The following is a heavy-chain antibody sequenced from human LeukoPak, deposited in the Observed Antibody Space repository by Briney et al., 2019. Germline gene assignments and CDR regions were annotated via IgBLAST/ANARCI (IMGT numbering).Heavy chain of an antibody. CDR1: GGSISSSSYY. CDR2: IYYSEST. V-gene: IGHV4-39*01. D-gene: IGHD3-22*01. CDR3: ARVPDDYYDSSGYYAYYFDY. J-gene: IGHJ4*02. Sequence: SETLSLTCTVSGGSISSSSYYWGWIRQPPGTGLEWIGSIYYSESTYYNPSLKSRVTISVDTSKNQFSLKLSSVTAADTAVYYCARVPDDYYDSSGYYAYYFDYWGQGTLVTVSS.